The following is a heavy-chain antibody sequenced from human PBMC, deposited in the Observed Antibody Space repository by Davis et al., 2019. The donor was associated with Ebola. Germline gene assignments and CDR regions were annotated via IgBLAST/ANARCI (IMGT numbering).Heavy chain of an antibody. CDR1: GFTFSSYG. V-gene: IGHV3-30*02. CDR2: IRYDGSNK. Sequence: GESLKISCAASGFTFSSYGMHWVRQAPGKGLEWVAFIRYDGSNKYYADSVKGRFTISRDNSKNTLYLQMNSLRAEDTAVYYCAKGRHQLLPRDAFDIWGQGTMVTVSS. J-gene: IGHJ3*02. D-gene: IGHD2-2*01. CDR3: AKGRHQLLPRDAFDI.